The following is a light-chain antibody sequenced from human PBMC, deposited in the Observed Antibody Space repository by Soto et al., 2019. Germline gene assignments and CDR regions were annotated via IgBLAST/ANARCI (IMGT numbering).Light chain of an antibody. CDR1: QSVATN. CDR2: GAS. V-gene: IGKV3-15*01. J-gene: IGKJ1*01. CDR3: HHSGT. Sequence: EMVMTQSPDTLSVSPGERASLSCRASQSVATNLAWYQKKPGQAPRLLISGASTRATGIPARFSGSGSGTEFTLTISSLQSDDFAVYYCHHSGTFGQGTKVEIK.